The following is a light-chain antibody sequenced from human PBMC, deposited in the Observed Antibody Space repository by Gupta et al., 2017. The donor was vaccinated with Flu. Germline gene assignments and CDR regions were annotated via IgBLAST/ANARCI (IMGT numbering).Light chain of an antibody. V-gene: IGLV6-57*01. CDR1: SGSIATTY. J-gene: IGLJ2*01. CDR3: QSYDSISRDVV. Sequence: NFMLTQPHSVSESPGKTVTISCTRTSGSIATTYVQWYQQRPGSSPTTVSYEDNRRLSGVPDRFSGAIESSSKYESRKISGLKTEDEADYDGQSYDSISRDVVVGGGNNMSVL. CDR2: EDN.